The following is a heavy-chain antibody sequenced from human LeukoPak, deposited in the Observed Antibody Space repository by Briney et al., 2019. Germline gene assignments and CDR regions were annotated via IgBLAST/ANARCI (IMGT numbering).Heavy chain of an antibody. CDR3: ARTVNHPYYAMDV. CDR1: GFTVNSDY. CDR2: IYTGGST. Sequence: GGSLRLSCAASGFTVNSDYMSWVRQAPGKGLEWVSVIYTGGSTYYADSVKGRFSISRDDSKNTVYLQMNSLRVEDSAVYYCARTVNHPYYAMDVWGQGTTVTVSS. D-gene: IGHD1-14*01. V-gene: IGHV3-66*01. J-gene: IGHJ6*02.